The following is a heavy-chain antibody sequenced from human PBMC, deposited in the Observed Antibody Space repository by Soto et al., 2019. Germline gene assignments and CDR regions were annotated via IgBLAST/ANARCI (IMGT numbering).Heavy chain of an antibody. V-gene: IGHV4-59*03. J-gene: IGHJ4*02. CDR1: GDAISNYY. CDR3: ARGTRALITSFFAY. CDR2: VHESGST. D-gene: IGHD1-20*01. Sequence: PSETLSLTCSVSGDAISNYYWSWTRQTPGRGLEWIGCVHESGSTDYNPSLRGRVIISLHTSKSQFSLSLRSATAADTATYYCARGTRALITSFFAYWGQGIPVTVSS.